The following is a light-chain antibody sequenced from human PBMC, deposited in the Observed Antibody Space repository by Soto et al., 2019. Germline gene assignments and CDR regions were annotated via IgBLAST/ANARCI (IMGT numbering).Light chain of an antibody. V-gene: IGKV3-20*01. CDR3: QQYGSSPRLT. J-gene: IGKJ4*01. Sequence: EIVLTQSPGTLSLSPGERATLSCRGSQSVTSSYLAWYQQKPGQAPRLLIYAASSRATGIPDRFSGSGSGTDFTLTISRLEPEDFAVYYCQQYGSSPRLTFGGGTKVEIK. CDR2: AAS. CDR1: QSVTSSY.